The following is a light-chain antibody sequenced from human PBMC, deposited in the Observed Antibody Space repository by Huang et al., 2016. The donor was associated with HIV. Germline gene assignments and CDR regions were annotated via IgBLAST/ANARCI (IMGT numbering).Light chain of an antibody. CDR1: QDIADY. V-gene: IGKV1-33*01. J-gene: IGKJ5*01. CDR3: QQYKNVPIT. Sequence: DIQMTQSPSSLSAPVGDRVTITCQASQDIADYLNWYHHKPGQAPKLLIHTASNLETGVPSRFTRSGSGTHFTFTISTLQPEDIGSYYCQQYKNVPITFGQGTRLEIK. CDR2: TAS.